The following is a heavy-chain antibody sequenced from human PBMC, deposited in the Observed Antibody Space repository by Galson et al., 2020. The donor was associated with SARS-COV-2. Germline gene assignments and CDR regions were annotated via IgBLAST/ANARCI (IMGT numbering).Heavy chain of an antibody. CDR2: INHSGNT. D-gene: IGHD4-17*01. Sequence: GKGLELIGAINHSGNTNYNPSLKSRVTISVDTSKNQFSLRLTSVTAADTAVYHCVRGSIMTTFWYFDLWGRGTLVTVSS. J-gene: IGHJ2*01. CDR3: VRGSIMTTFWYFDL. V-gene: IGHV4-34*13.